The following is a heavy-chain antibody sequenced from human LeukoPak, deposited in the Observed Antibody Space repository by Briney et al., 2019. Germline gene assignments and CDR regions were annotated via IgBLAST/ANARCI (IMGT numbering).Heavy chain of an antibody. CDR2: IYDDGST. J-gene: IGHJ5*02. CDR1: GFTFDDYA. D-gene: IGHD6-19*01. V-gene: IGHV4-30-2*01. Sequence: LRLSCAASGFTFDDYAMHWIRQPPGKGLEWIGYIYDDGSTYYNPSLKSRLTMSVDRSKNQFSLKIRSVTAADTAIYYCARTNYAVAGAFDPWGXGXLVTVSS. CDR3: ARTNYAVAGAFDP.